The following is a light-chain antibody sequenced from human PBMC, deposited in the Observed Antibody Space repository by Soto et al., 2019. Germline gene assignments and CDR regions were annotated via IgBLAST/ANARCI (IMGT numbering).Light chain of an antibody. Sequence: QSVLTQPASVSGSLGQSITISCTGTSSDIGGYDYVSWYQQHPGKAPKLIIYEVNNRPSGVSNRFSGSKSDNTASLTISGLQAEDEADYYCSSYTSSSTPYVFGSGTRSPS. V-gene: IGLV2-14*01. CDR2: EVN. CDR1: SSDIGGYDY. J-gene: IGLJ1*01. CDR3: SSYTSSSTPYV.